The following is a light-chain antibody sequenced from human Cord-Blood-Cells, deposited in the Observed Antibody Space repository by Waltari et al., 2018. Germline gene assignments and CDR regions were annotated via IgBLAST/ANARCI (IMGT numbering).Light chain of an antibody. V-gene: IGLV2-23*03. CDR2: EGS. Sequence: QSALTQPASVSGSPGQSITISCTGTSSDVGSYNLVPWYQQHPGKAPKLMIYEGSKGPSGVSNRFSGSKSGNTASLTISGLQAEDEADYYCCSYAGSSTFYVFGTGTKVTVL. CDR1: SSDVGSYNL. CDR3: CSYAGSSTFYV. J-gene: IGLJ1*01.